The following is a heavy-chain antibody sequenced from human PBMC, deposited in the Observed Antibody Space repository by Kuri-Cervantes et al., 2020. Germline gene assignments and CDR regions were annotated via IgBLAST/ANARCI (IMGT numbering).Heavy chain of an antibody. CDR3: AKDGADGSGYSAGFDY. J-gene: IGHJ4*02. V-gene: IGHV3-23*01. D-gene: IGHD3-22*01. CDR2: ISGSGGST. Sequence: GESLKISCAASGFTFSSYAMSWVRQAPGKGLEWVSAISGSGGSTYYADSVKGRFTISRDNSKNTLYLQMNSLRAEDTAVYYCAKDGADGSGYSAGFDYWGQGTLVTVSS. CDR1: GFTFSSYA.